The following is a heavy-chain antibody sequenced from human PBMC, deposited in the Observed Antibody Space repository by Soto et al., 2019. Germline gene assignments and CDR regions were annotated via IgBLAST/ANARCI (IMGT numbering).Heavy chain of an antibody. J-gene: IGHJ4*02. CDR3: XXXVASGY. Sequence: QVQLVESGGGVVQPGRSLRLSCAISGFTVSTYGMHWVRQAPGKGLEWVAVISRDGGTKYYADSVKGRFTISRDNSRXXXXXXXXXXXXXXXXXXXXXXXVASGYWGQGTLVTVSS. CDR2: ISRDGGTK. V-gene: IGHV3-30*03. CDR1: GFTVSTYG. D-gene: IGHD3-10*01.